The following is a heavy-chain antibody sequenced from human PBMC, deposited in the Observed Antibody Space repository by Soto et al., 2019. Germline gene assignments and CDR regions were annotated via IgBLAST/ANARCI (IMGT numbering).Heavy chain of an antibody. CDR1: GGSISSSNW. V-gene: IGHV4-4*02. J-gene: IGHJ6*02. CDR2: VNHSGGT. CDR3: ARFSGSYYYAMDV. Sequence: SETLSLTCAVSGGSISSSNWWSWVRQPPGKGLEWIGEVNHSGGTNYKPSLKRRVTISVDTSKNQFSLQLKSVTAADTALYYCARFSGSYYYAMDVWGQGSTVTAP. D-gene: IGHD6-19*01.